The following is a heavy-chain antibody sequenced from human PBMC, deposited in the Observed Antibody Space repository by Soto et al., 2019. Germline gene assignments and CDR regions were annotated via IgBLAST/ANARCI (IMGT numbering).Heavy chain of an antibody. Sequence: EVQLLESGGGLVQTGGSLRLSCAASGFTFGSYDMDWVRQAPGKGLEWVSVISGSGGTTYYADSVKGRFTISRDNSKNTLYLQMSSLRAEDTAVYYCAKSLGAVRLWYFDLWGRGTLITVSS. J-gene: IGHJ2*01. V-gene: IGHV3-23*01. CDR1: GFTFGSYD. CDR3: AKSLGAVRLWYFDL. CDR2: ISGSGGTT. D-gene: IGHD1-26*01.